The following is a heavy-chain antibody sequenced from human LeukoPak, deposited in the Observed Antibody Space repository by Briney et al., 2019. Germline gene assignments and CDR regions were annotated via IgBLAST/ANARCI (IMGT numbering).Heavy chain of an antibody. Sequence: GGSLRLSCAASGFTFSGSALHWVRQASGKGLEWVGRIRSTANGYATAYAASVKGRFTISRDDSKNTAYLQMDSLKTEDTAVYYCAKDLYRIVLTGMRPPLLGYWGQGTLVTVSS. D-gene: IGHD2-8*01. CDR1: GFTFSGSA. CDR2: IRSTANGYAT. CDR3: AKDLYRIVLTGMRPPLLGY. V-gene: IGHV3-73*01. J-gene: IGHJ4*02.